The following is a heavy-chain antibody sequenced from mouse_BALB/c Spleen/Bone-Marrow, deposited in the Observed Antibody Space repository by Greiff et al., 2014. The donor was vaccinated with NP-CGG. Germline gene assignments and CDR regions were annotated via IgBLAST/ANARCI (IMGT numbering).Heavy chain of an antibody. V-gene: IGHV14-3*02. CDR1: GFNIKDTY. CDR2: IDPANGNT. Sequence: EVKVVESGAELVKPRASVKLSCTASGFNIKDTYMHWVKQRPEQGLEWIGRIDPANGNTKYDPKFQGKATITADTSSNTAYLQLSSLASEDTAVYYCASYRYAWYFDVWGAGTTVTVSS. J-gene: IGHJ1*01. D-gene: IGHD2-14*01. CDR3: ASYRYAWYFDV.